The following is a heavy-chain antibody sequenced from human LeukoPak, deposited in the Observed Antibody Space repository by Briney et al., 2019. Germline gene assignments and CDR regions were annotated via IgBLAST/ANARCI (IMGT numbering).Heavy chain of an antibody. CDR3: ARGSILTGYYLVDY. CDR1: GYTFTSYN. D-gene: IGHD3-9*01. J-gene: IGHJ4*02. CDR2: MIPNSGNT. V-gene: IGHV1-8*01. Sequence: ASVKVSCKHPGYTFTSYNINGVPHATAQGREWMGWMIPNSGNTGYAQKFQGRVTMTRNTSISTAYMELSSLRSEDTAVYYCARGSILTGYYLVDYWGQGTLVTVSS.